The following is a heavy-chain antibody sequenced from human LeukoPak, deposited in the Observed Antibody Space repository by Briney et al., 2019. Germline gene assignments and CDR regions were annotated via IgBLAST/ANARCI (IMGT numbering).Heavy chain of an antibody. CDR1: GGSISSYY. Sequence: PSETLSLTCTVSGGSISSYYWCWIRQPPGKGLEWIGYIYYSGSTNYNPSLKSRVTISVDTSKNQFSLKLSSVTAADTAVYYCARAKRYSYAPSGMDVWGQGTTVTVSS. J-gene: IGHJ6*02. CDR2: IYYSGST. CDR3: ARAKRYSYAPSGMDV. V-gene: IGHV4-59*01. D-gene: IGHD5-18*01.